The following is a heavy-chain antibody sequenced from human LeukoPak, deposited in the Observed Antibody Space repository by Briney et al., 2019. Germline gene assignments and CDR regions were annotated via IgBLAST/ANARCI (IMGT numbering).Heavy chain of an antibody. V-gene: IGHV3-7*01. CDR2: MIQDGSEK. D-gene: IGHD1-26*01. Sequence: PGGSLRLSCAASGFTFSSYGMHWVRQAPGKGLESVANMIQDGSEKYYVDSVKGRFTISRDNAKNSLYLQMNNLRAEDTAVYYCARGGELLRPADYWGQGTLVTVSS. CDR1: GFTFSSYG. J-gene: IGHJ4*02. CDR3: ARGGELLRPADY.